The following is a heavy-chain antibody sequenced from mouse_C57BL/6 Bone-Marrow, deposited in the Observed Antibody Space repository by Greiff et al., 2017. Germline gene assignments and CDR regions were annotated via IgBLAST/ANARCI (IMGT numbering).Heavy chain of an antibody. J-gene: IGHJ3*01. V-gene: IGHV1-7*01. Sequence: VQLQQSGAELAKPGASVKLSCKASGYTFTSYWMHWVKQRPGQGLEWIGYINPSSGYTKYNQKFKDKATLTADKSSIPAYMQLSSLTYEDSAVYYCARLGWLLRGFAYWGQGTLVTVSA. CDR1: GYTFTSYW. CDR2: INPSSGYT. D-gene: IGHD2-3*01. CDR3: ARLGWLLRGFAY.